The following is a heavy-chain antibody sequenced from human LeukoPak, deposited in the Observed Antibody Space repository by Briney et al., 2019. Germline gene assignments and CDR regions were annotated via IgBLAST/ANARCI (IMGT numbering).Heavy chain of an antibody. J-gene: IGHJ4*02. D-gene: IGHD3-22*01. V-gene: IGHV1-18*01. CDR3: AVGDDSSGYYLGY. CDR1: GYTFTIYG. Sequence: ASVTVSFKASGYTFTIYGISWVRQAPGQGLEWMGWISAYNGNTNYAQKLQGRVTITTDTSTSTAYMELRRLRSDDTAGYYCAVGDDSSGYYLGYWGQGTLVTVSS. CDR2: ISAYNGNT.